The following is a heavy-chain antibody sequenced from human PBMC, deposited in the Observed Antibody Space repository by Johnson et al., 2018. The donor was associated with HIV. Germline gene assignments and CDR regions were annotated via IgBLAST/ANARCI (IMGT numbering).Heavy chain of an antibody. Sequence: MLLVESGGGLVQPGGSLRLSCAASGFSVSDNYVSWVRQAPGKGLEWVSVIYATNNTYYGDSVKGRFILSRDNSKNTLYLQMNSLRVEDTALYYCARGIGDEYAFDVWGQWIMVTVSS. D-gene: IGHD2-21*01. CDR1: GFSVSDNY. V-gene: IGHV3-66*01. J-gene: IGHJ3*01. CDR3: ARGIGDEYAFDV. CDR2: IYATNNT.